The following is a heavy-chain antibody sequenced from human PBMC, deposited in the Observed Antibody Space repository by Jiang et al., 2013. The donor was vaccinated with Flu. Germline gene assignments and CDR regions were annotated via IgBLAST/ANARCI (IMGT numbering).Heavy chain of an antibody. J-gene: IGHJ6*02. V-gene: IGHV1-8*01. CDR1: GYTFTSYD. D-gene: IGHD1-26*01. CDR2: MNSNSGNT. Sequence: SGAEVKKPGASVKVSCKASGYTFTSYDINWVRQATGQGLEWMGWMNSNSGNTGYAQKFQGRVTMTRNTSISTAYMELSSLRSEDTAVYYCARDSGSPLEPYYFGLDVWGQGTTVTV. CDR3: ARDSGSPLEPYYFGLDV.